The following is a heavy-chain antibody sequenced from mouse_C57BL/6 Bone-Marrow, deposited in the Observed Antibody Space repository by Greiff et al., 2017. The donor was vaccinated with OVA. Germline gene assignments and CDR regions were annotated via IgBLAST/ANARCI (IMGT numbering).Heavy chain of an antibody. CDR1: GFSFNTYA. V-gene: IGHV10-1*01. CDR2: IRSKSNNYAT. Sequence: EVKLMESGGGLVQPKGSLKLSCAASGFSFNTYAMNWVRQAPGKGLEWVARIRSKSNNYATYYADSVKDRFTISRDDSESMLYLQMNNLKTEDTAMYYCVRLGLLPHYYAMDYWGQGTSVTVSS. CDR3: VRLGLLPHYYAMDY. D-gene: IGHD2-3*01. J-gene: IGHJ4*01.